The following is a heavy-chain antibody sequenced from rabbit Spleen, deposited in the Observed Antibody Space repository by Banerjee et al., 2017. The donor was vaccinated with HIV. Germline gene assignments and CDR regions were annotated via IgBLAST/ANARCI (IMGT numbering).Heavy chain of an antibody. CDR2: IDLVFGAT. D-gene: IGHD1-1*01. J-gene: IGHJ4*01. V-gene: IGHV1S47*01. Sequence: QEQLKESGGGLIQPGGSLKLSCKASGFDFSKYGMSWVRQAPGKGLEWIGYIDLVFGATYYATWANGRFTISSHSAQNTLYLQLNSLTDADTATYFCVRGASSSGYYSLWGPGTLVTVS. CDR1: GFDFSKYG. CDR3: VRGASSSGYYSL.